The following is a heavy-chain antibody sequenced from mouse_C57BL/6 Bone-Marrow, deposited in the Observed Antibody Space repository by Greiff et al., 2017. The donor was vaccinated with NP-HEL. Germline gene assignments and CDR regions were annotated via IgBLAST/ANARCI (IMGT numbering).Heavy chain of an antibody. CDR3: APAFDY. V-gene: IGHV2-4*01. CDR1: GFSLTSYG. J-gene: IGHJ2*01. Sequence: QVQLQQSGPGLVQPSQSLSITCTVSGFSLTSYGVHWVRQPPGKGLEWLGVIWSGGSTDSNAAFISRLSISKDNSKSQVFFKMNSLQADDTAIYYCAPAFDYWGQGTTLTVSS. CDR2: IWSGGST.